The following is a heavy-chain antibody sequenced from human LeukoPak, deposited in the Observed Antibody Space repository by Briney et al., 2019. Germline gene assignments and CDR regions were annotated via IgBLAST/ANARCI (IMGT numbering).Heavy chain of an antibody. V-gene: IGHV4-39*07. CDR1: GGSISSSSYY. CDR3: AREWDGLLLWFGELSPLPKYFDY. J-gene: IGHJ4*02. Sequence: SETLSLTCTVSGGSISSSSYYWGWIRQPPGKGLEWIGSIYYSGSTYYNPSLKSRVTISVDTSKNQFSLKLSSVTAADTAVYYCAREWDGLLLWFGELSPLPKYFDYWGQGTLVTVSS. D-gene: IGHD3-10*01. CDR2: IYYSGST.